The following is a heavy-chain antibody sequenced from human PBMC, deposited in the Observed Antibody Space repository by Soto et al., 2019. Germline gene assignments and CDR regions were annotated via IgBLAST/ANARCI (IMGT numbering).Heavy chain of an antibody. J-gene: IGHJ5*02. Sequence: QVLLVQSAPEVKKPGASVKISCLASGYTFTSYGISWVRQAPGQGLEWLGWISSYNGNTNYAQTVQGRVTMTTDTSTRTTYMELRSLRFDDTAVYYCGRGPRYCSTSMCFSGVTWFDPWGQGTLVTVSS. CDR2: ISSYNGNT. CDR3: GRGPRYCSTSMCFSGVTWFDP. CDR1: GYTFTSYG. D-gene: IGHD2-2*01. V-gene: IGHV1-18*04.